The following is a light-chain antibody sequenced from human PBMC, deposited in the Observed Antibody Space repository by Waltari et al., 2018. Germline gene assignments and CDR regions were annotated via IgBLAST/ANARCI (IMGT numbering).Light chain of an antibody. CDR2: GAS. CDR3: QQYYSYPHT. J-gene: IGKJ2*01. CDR1: EDITNY. V-gene: IGKV1-16*02. Sequence: DIQMTQSPSSLSASVGDRVTITCRASEDITNYLAWFQQKPGKAPRSLMFGASTLQNGVPSKFSGSGSWTDFTLTIDSLQPEDFATYFCQQYYSYPHTFGQGTKLEIK.